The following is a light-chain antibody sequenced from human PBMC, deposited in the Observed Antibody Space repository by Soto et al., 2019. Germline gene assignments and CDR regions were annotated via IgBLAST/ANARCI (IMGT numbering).Light chain of an antibody. J-gene: IGKJ4*01. Sequence: DIHMTQYPSYLSASVGDRVTITCRASQSISYYLNWYQQKPGKAPRLLIYGASNLQSGVPSRFTGSGSGTDFTLTITSLQPEDCATYFCQQGYNIPLTFGGGTKVEIK. CDR1: QSISYY. V-gene: IGKV1-39*01. CDR2: GAS. CDR3: QQGYNIPLT.